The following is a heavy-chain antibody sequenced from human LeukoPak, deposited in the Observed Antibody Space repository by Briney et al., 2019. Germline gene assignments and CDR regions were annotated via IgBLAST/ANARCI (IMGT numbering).Heavy chain of an antibody. D-gene: IGHD3-22*01. CDR1: GFTFSDYG. V-gene: IGHV3-23*01. CDR3: AKMGYYDSSGYYYPLDAFDI. Sequence: GGSLRLSCAASGFTFSDYGMSWVRQAPGEGLEWVSPISGRGGGSFFADSVKGRFTISRDNSKNTLYLQMNSLRAEDTAVYYCAKMGYYDSSGYYYPLDAFDIWGQGTMVTVSS. CDR2: ISGRGGGS. J-gene: IGHJ3*02.